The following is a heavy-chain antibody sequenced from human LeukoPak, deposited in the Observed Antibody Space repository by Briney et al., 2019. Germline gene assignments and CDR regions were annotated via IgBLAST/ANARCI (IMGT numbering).Heavy chain of an antibody. J-gene: IGHJ4*02. CDR3: ARDSQNYDFWSGYLAPPDY. D-gene: IGHD3-3*01. CDR1: GFTFSSYG. CDR2: IWYDGSNK. V-gene: IGHV3-33*01. Sequence: PGGSLRLSCAASGFTFSSYGMHWVRQAPGKGLEWVAVIWYDGSNKYYADSVKGRFTISRDNSKNTLYLQMNSLRAEDTAVYYCARDSQNYDFWSGYLAPPDYWGQGTLVTVSS.